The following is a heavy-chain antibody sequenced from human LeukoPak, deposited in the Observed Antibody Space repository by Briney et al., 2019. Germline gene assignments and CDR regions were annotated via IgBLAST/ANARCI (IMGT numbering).Heavy chain of an antibody. Sequence: PGGSLRLSCAASGFTFSHYSMNWVRQAPGKGLEWISYISSSISTIYYADSVKGRFTISRDNAKNSLYLRMNSLRAEDTAVYYCARGEPTYYDFWSGLDFYMDVWGKGTTVTVSS. V-gene: IGHV3-48*01. CDR3: ARGEPTYYDFWSGLDFYMDV. D-gene: IGHD3-3*01. CDR2: ISSSISTI. J-gene: IGHJ6*03. CDR1: GFTFSHYS.